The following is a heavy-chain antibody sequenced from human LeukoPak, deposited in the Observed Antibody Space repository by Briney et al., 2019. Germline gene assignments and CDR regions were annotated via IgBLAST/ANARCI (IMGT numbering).Heavy chain of an antibody. CDR3: ARDPNDYYGSGLDY. Sequence: GGSLRLSCTVSGFTFADNSLTWVRQAPGKGLEWVTSISSKAYDETPKYAASVKGRFTVSRDDSKDTAYLHMNSLKIEDTAVYYCARDPNDYYGSGLDYWGQGTLVTVSS. CDR2: ISSKAYDETP. J-gene: IGHJ4*02. D-gene: IGHD3-10*01. CDR1: GFTFADNS. V-gene: IGHV3-49*04.